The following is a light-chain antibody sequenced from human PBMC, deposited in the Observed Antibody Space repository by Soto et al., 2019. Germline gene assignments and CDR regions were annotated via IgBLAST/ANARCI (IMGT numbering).Light chain of an antibody. Sequence: QSALTQPASVSASPGQSITISWTGTSSDVGDYNYVSWYQQHPGKAPELMIYEVSNRPSGVSNRFSGSKSGNTASLTISGLQDEDEADYYCSSYTSRRTQVFGTGTKLTVL. J-gene: IGLJ1*01. CDR2: EVS. CDR1: SSDVGDYNY. V-gene: IGLV2-14*01. CDR3: SSYTSRRTQV.